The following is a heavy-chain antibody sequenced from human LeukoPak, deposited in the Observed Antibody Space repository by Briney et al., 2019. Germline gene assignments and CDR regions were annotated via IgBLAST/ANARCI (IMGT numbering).Heavy chain of an antibody. Sequence: HGASVKVSCKASGYTFTSYDINWGRQATGQGLEWMGWVNPNSGDTAYAQKFQGRVTMTRNTSISTAYMELYSIISEDTAVYYCARSFDHWGQGTLVTVSS. CDR1: GYTFTSYD. J-gene: IGHJ4*02. V-gene: IGHV1-8*01. CDR3: ARSFDH. CDR2: VNPNSGDT.